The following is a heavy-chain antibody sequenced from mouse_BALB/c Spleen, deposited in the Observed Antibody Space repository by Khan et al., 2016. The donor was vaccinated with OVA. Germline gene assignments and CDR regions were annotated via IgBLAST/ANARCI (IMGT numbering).Heavy chain of an antibody. V-gene: IGHV1S81*02. CDR2: INPSDGGT. Sequence: QVQLQQSGAELVKPGASVKLSCKASGYTFTSYYMYWVKQRPGQGLEWIGGINPSDGGTNFNEKFKSKATLTVDKSSSTAYMQLSSLPSKDSAGYYCTSSGGAAFAYWGQGTLVTVSA. D-gene: IGHD3-1*01. J-gene: IGHJ3*01. CDR3: TSSGGAAFAY. CDR1: GYTFTSYY.